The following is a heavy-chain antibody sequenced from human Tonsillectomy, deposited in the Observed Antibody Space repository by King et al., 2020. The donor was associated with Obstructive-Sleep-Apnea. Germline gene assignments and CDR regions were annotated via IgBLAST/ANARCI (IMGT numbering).Heavy chain of an antibody. D-gene: IGHD2-21*02. V-gene: IGHV3-30*18. Sequence: VQLVESGGGVVQPGRSLRLSCAASGFTFSSYGMHWVRQAPGKGLEWVAVISYDGSNKYYADSVKGRFTISRDNSKNTLYLQMNSLRAEDTAVYYCAKDISLYCGGDCYSGCDYWGQGTLVTVSS. CDR3: AKDISLYCGGDCYSGCDY. J-gene: IGHJ4*02. CDR2: ISYDGSNK. CDR1: GFTFSSYG.